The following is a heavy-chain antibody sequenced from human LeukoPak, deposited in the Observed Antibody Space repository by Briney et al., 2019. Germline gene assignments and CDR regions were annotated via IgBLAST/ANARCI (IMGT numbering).Heavy chain of an antibody. J-gene: IGHJ4*02. CDR3: ARWSTSWYSFDY. CDR1: GDSISSYY. V-gene: IGHV4-59*08. D-gene: IGHD6-13*01. CDR2: IYYSGTT. Sequence: SETLSLTCTVSGDSISSYYWNWIRQPPGKGLEWIGYIYYSGTTNYNPSLKSRVTMSVGTSKNQFSLNLISVTAADTAVYYCARWSTSWYSFDYWGQGNLVTVSS.